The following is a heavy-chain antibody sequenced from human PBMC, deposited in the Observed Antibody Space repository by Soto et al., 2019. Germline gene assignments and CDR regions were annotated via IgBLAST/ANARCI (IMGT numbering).Heavy chain of an antibody. CDR2: IYNSGRT. CDR1: GGSISSYY. J-gene: IGHJ4*02. V-gene: IGHV4-59*08. D-gene: IGHD1-1*01. Sequence: QVQLQESGPGLVKPSETLSLTCTVSGGSISSYYWSWIRQPPGKGLEWIGYIYNSGRTNYNPSLKGRVTISVDTSKNQFSLKLSSVTAADTAVYYCVRRYGYSFDYWGQGTLVTVSS. CDR3: VRRYGYSFDY.